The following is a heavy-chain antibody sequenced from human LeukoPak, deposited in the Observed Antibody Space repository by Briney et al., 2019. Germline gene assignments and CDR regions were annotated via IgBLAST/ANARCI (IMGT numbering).Heavy chain of an antibody. J-gene: IGHJ4*02. D-gene: IGHD3-22*01. Sequence: GRSLRLSCAASGFTFSSYGMHWVRQAPDKGLEWVAVIWYDGSNKYYADSVKGRFTISRDNSKNTLYLQMNSLRAEDTAVYYCARDPNLYYDSSGYYQGFDYWGQGTLVTVSS. CDR3: ARDPNLYYDSSGYYQGFDY. CDR2: IWYDGSNK. CDR1: GFTFSSYG. V-gene: IGHV3-33*01.